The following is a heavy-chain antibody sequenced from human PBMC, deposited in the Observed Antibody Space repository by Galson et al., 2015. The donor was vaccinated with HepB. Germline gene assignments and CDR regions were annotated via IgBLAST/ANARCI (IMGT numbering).Heavy chain of an antibody. Sequence: SVKVSCKASGGTFSSYAISWVRQAPGQGLEWMGRIIPILGIANYAQKFQGRVTITADKSTSTAYMELSSLRSEDTAVYYCARDVVDYDYVWGSYVSAFDIWGQGTMVTVSS. D-gene: IGHD3-16*01. CDR1: GGTFSSYA. J-gene: IGHJ3*02. CDR2: IIPILGIA. CDR3: ARDVVDYDYVWGSYVSAFDI. V-gene: IGHV1-69*04.